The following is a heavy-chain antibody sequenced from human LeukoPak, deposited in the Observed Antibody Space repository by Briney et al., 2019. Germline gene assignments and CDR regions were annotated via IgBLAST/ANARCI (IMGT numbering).Heavy chain of an antibody. CDR3: ARDRVLLSSQRDYYYGMDV. CDR2: INTNTANP. J-gene: IGHJ6*02. CDR1: GYTFTRYG. Sequence: ASVKVSCKASGYTFTRYGMNWVRQAPGQGLEWMGWINTNTANPTYAQGFTGRSVFSLDTSVSTAYLQISSLKADDTAVYYCARDRVLLSSQRDYYYGMDVWGQGTTVTVSS. V-gene: IGHV7-4-1*02. D-gene: IGHD2-2*01.